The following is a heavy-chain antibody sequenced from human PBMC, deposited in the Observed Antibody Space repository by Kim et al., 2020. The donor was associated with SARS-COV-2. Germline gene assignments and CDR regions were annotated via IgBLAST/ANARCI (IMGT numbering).Heavy chain of an antibody. Sequence: GTYIYYADSAKGRCTITRANSKNTLYLQMNSRRVEDTAVYYCVRKGEDYWGQGPLVTVSS. CDR3: VRKGEDY. J-gene: IGHJ4*02. CDR2: GTYI. V-gene: IGHV3-33*01. D-gene: IGHD3-16*01.